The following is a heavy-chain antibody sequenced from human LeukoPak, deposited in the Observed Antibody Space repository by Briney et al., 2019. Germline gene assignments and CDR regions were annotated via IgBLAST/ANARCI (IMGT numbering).Heavy chain of an antibody. Sequence: GGSLRLSCAASGFSFSSYWMSWVRQAPGKGLEWVANIKQDGSDKYYLTSMRGRFTISRDNAKNSLFLQMNSLRVGDTAVYYCARGGGHLDCWGQGTLVTVSS. CDR1: GFSFSSYW. V-gene: IGHV3-7*03. D-gene: IGHD4-23*01. J-gene: IGHJ4*02. CDR2: IKQDGSDK. CDR3: ARGGGHLDC.